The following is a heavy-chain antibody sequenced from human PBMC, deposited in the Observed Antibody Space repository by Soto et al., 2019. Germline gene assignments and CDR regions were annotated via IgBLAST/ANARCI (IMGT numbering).Heavy chain of an antibody. V-gene: IGHV4-39*01. CDR1: GGSISSSSYD. CDR3: ARHYKKQWLVGGWFDP. J-gene: IGHJ5*02. D-gene: IGHD6-19*01. Sequence: PSETLSLTCTVSGGSISSSSYDWGWIRQPPGKGLEWIGSIYYSGSTYYNPSLKSRVTISVDTSKNQFSLKLSSVTAADTAVYYCARHYKKQWLVGGWFDPWGQGTLVTVSS. CDR2: IYYSGST.